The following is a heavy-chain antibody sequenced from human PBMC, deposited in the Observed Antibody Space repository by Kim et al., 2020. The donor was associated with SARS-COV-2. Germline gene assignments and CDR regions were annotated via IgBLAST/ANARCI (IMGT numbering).Heavy chain of an antibody. Sequence: GGSLRLSCAASGFTFSSYSMNWVRQAPGKGLEWVSSISSSSSYIYYADSVKGRFTISRDNAKNSLYLQMNSLRAEDTAVYYCARDRSTTVFIDYWGQGTLVTVSS. V-gene: IGHV3-21*01. J-gene: IGHJ4*02. CDR1: GFTFSSYS. CDR3: ARDRSTTVFIDY. CDR2: ISSSSSYI. D-gene: IGHD4-4*01.